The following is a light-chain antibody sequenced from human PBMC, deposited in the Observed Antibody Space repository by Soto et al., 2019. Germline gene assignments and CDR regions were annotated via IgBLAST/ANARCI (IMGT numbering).Light chain of an antibody. V-gene: IGKV3-20*01. Sequence: IVLTQSPGTLSLSPGDRATLSCRASQTVTNNYLAWYQQQPGQAPRLLIYGASSRATGIPDRFSGSGSGTYFTLTISRLEPEDFEVYYCQRYGSSTTFGQGTKVEVK. CDR3: QRYGSSTT. CDR1: QTVTNNY. J-gene: IGKJ1*01. CDR2: GAS.